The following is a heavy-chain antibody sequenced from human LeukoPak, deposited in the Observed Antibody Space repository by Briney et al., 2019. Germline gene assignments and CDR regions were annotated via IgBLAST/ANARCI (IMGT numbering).Heavy chain of an antibody. D-gene: IGHD3-22*01. CDR2: ISGSGGST. J-gene: IGHJ4*02. CDR1: GFTFSSYA. CDR3: ATKRTHYYDSSGYPRSQSYFGY. V-gene: IGHV3-23*01. Sequence: GGSLRLSCAASGFTFSSYAMSWVRQAPGKGLEWVSAISGSGGSTYYADSVKGRFTISRDNSKNTLYLQMNSLRAEDTAVYYCATKRTHYYDSSGYPRSQSYFGYWGQGTLVTVSS.